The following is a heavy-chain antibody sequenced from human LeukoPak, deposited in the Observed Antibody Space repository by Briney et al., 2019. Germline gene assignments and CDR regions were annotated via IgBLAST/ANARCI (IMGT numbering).Heavy chain of an antibody. V-gene: IGHV3-30*01. CDR3: AKRGVVIRVILVGFHKEAYYFDS. Sequence: PGGSLRLSCAASGFTFSNFAIHWVRQAPGKGLEWVAVISYDGDYKYYADSVKGRSTISRDNSKNTLYLQMNSLRAEDTAVYYCAKRGVVIRVILVGFHKEAYYFDSWGQGALVTVSS. CDR1: GFTFSNFA. J-gene: IGHJ4*02. CDR2: ISYDGDYK. D-gene: IGHD3-22*01.